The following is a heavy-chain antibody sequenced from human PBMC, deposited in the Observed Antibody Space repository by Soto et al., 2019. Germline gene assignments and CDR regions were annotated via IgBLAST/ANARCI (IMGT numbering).Heavy chain of an antibody. D-gene: IGHD2-15*01. J-gene: IGHJ2*01. CDR1: SGSISSSSYY. V-gene: IGHV4-39*01. Sequence: QLQLQESGPGLVKPSETLSLTCTVSSGSISSSSYYWGWIRQPPGKGLEWIGSMHYNGNTYYNPSLKSRITMXADXSXTQFSLMLSSVTAADTAVYYCARPRGSTTWSWYFDLWGRGTLVTVSS. CDR3: ARPRGSTTWSWYFDL. CDR2: MHYNGNT.